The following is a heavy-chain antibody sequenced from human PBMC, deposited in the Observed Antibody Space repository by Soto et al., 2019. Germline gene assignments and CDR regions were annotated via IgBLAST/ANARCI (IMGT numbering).Heavy chain of an antibody. J-gene: IGHJ4*02. CDR3: ARDSRNTYGDQPYIDY. V-gene: IGHV4-31*03. CDR1: GGSISSGGYY. D-gene: IGHD4-17*01. CDR2: IYYSGST. Sequence: QVQLQESGPGLVKPSQTLSLTCTVSGGSISSGGYYWSWIRQHPGKGLEWIGYIYYSGSTYYNPSLKSRVTISVDTSKNQFSLKLSSVTAADTAVYYCARDSRNTYGDQPYIDYWGQGTLVTVSS.